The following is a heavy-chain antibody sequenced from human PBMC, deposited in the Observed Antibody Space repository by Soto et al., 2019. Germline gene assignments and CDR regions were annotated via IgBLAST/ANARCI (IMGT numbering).Heavy chain of an antibody. Sequence: EVQLVESGGGLVKPGGSLRLSCAASGFTFSNAWMSWVRQAAGKGLEWVGRIKSKTDGGTTDYAAPVKGRFTISRDDSKNTLYLQMNSLKTEDTAVYYCTTYSSSWKFDYWGQGTLVTVSS. V-gene: IGHV3-15*01. CDR2: IKSKTDGGTT. CDR1: GFTFSNAW. CDR3: TTYSSSWKFDY. D-gene: IGHD6-13*01. J-gene: IGHJ4*01.